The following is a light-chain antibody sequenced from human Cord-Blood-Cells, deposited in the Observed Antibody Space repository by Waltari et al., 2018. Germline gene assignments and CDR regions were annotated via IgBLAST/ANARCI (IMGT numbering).Light chain of an antibody. CDR1: QSVSSY. J-gene: IGKJ1*01. Sequence: ELVLTQSTATLSFSRGERPPLSCRASQSVSSYLAWYQQKPGQAHRLLIYDASNRATGIPARFSGSGSGTDFTLTISSLEPEDFAVYYCQQRSNWPWTFGQGTKVEIK. CDR2: DAS. CDR3: QQRSNWPWT. V-gene: IGKV3-11*01.